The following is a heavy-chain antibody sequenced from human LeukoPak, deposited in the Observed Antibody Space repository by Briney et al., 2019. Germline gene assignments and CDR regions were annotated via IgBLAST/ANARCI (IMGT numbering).Heavy chain of an antibody. CDR2: IYYSGST. V-gene: IGHV4-59*01. CDR1: GGSISSYY. J-gene: IGHJ4*02. Sequence: SETLSLTCTVSGGSISSYYWSWIRQPPGKGLEWIGYIYYSGSTNYNPSLKSRVTISVDTSKNQLSLELTSVTAADTAVYYCARASSGWYGLFDYWGQGALVTVSS. D-gene: IGHD6-19*01. CDR3: ARASSGWYGLFDY.